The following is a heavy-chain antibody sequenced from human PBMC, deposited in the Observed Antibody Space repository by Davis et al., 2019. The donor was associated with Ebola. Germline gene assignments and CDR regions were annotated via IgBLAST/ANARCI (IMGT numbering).Heavy chain of an antibody. D-gene: IGHD5-18*01. CDR3: AKIAVDTAMVTDPLKPSEYYFDY. Sequence: PAGSLSLSCAVSGFTFSSYGMQWVRQAPGKGREWEAVIPYDGSNKYYADSVTGRFTISRHNSKTTLYLQMNSLRAEDKAVYYCAKIAVDTAMVTDPLKPSEYYFDYWGQGTLVTVSS. J-gene: IGHJ4*02. CDR2: IPYDGSNK. V-gene: IGHV3-30*18. CDR1: GFTFSSYG.